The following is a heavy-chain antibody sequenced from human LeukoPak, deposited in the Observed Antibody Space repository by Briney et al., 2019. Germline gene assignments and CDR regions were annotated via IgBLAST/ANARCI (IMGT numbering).Heavy chain of an antibody. V-gene: IGHV3-23*01. Sequence: GGSLRLSCAASGLTFNSYAMTWVRKPPGKGLEWVSVISGSTGSTYSADSVKGRFSTYYADSVKGRFTISRDNSKNTLYLQMNSLRAEDTAAYYCAKGVVVVPALGDYFDYWGQGTLVTVSS. D-gene: IGHD2-2*01. CDR3: AKGVVVVPALGDYFDY. CDR1: GLTFNSYA. J-gene: IGHJ4*02. CDR2: ISGSTGST.